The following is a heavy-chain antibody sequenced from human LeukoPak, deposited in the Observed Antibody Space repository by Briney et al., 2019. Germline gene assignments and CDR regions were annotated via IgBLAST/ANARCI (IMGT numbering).Heavy chain of an antibody. V-gene: IGHV3-30*18. CDR1: GFXFSSYA. CDR3: AKASLRYFDWFSDY. CDR2: ISYDGSNK. J-gene: IGHJ4*02. Sequence: GRSLRLSCAASGFXFSSYAIHWVRQAPGKGLEWVAVISYDGSNKYYADSVKGRFTISRDNSRNTLHLQMNSLRAEDTAVYSCAKASLRYFDWFSDYWGQGTLVTVSS. D-gene: IGHD3-9*01.